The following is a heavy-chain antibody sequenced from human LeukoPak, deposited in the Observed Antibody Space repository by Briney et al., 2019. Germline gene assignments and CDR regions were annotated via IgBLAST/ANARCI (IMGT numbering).Heavy chain of an antibody. V-gene: IGHV4-61*02. CDR1: GGSISSGSYY. CDR2: IYTSGST. CDR3: ARGPGYCSSTSCYIFDY. D-gene: IGHD2-2*01. J-gene: IGHJ4*02. Sequence: PSQTLSLTCTVPGGSISSGSYYWSWIRQPAGEGLEWIGRIYTSGSTNYNPSLKSRVTISVDTSKNQFSLKLSSVTAADTAVYYCARGPGYCSSTSCYIFDYWGQGTLVTVSS.